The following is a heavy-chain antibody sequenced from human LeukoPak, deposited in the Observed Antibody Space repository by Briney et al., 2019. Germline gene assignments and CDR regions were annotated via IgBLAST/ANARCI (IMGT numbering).Heavy chain of an antibody. D-gene: IGHD1-26*01. V-gene: IGHV4-30-4*08. J-gene: IGHJ5*02. Sequence: PSETLSLTCTVSGGSISSGDYYWSWIRQPPGKGLEWIGYIYYSGSTYYNPSLKSRVTISVDTSKNQSSLKLSSVTAADTAVYYCARDHGYSGTYSWFDPWGQGTLVTVSS. CDR1: GGSISSGDYY. CDR2: IYYSGST. CDR3: ARDHGYSGTYSWFDP.